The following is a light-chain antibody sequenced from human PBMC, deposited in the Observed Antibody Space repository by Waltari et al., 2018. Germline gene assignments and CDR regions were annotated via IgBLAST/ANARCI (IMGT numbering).Light chain of an antibody. V-gene: IGLV2-8*01. Sequence: WYQHCPSKAPNLMIYEVSNRPSGVPDLFSGSKSIYTSSLTVSGLQPEDDSDYYCSSYVGNNNLVFGGGTRLTVL. J-gene: IGLJ3*02. CDR2: EVS. CDR3: SSYVGNNNLV.